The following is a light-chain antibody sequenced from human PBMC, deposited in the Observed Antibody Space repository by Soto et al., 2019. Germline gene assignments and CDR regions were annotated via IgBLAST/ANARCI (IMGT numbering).Light chain of an antibody. CDR3: QQYNNWPRT. Sequence: IVMTQSPATLSVSPGERATLSCRASQSVSTNVAWYQQKPGQAPRLVIHGASTRATGIPARFSGSGSETDFTLTISSLQSEDFAVYYCQQYNNWPRTFGQGTKVEIK. CDR1: QSVSTN. V-gene: IGKV3-15*01. CDR2: GAS. J-gene: IGKJ1*01.